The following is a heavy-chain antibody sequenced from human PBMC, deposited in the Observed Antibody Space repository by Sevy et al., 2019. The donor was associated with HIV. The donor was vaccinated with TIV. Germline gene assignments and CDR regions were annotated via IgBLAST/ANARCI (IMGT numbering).Heavy chain of an antibody. CDR1: GFTVSSNY. Sequence: GGSLRLSCAASGFTVSSNYMSWVRQAPGKGLEWVSVIYSGGSTYYADSVKGRFTISRDNSKNTLYLQMNSLRAEDTAVYYCARGGPFMVTTFHYYYGMDVWGQGTTVTVSS. J-gene: IGHJ6*02. D-gene: IGHD4-17*01. V-gene: IGHV3-53*01. CDR2: IYSGGST. CDR3: ARGGPFMVTTFHYYYGMDV.